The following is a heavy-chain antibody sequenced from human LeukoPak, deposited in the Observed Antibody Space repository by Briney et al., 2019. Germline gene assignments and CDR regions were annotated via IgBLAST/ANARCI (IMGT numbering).Heavy chain of an antibody. CDR3: ARASTTVPNLLDN. D-gene: IGHD4-17*01. CDR1: GFTFSTYW. Sequence: GRSLRLSCVASGFTFSTYWMHGGRQAPGKGLLWGSRLSGDGSSTKYADSLKGRFTISRDNAKNTLYLQMNSLRAADTAVYFCARASTTVPNLLDNWGQGTLVTVSS. J-gene: IGHJ4*02. V-gene: IGHV3-74*03. CDR2: LSGDGSST.